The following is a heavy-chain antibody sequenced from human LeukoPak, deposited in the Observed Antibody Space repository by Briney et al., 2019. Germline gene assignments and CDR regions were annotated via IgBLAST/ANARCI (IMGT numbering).Heavy chain of an antibody. CDR1: GGSISSSSYY. CDR2: IYYSGST. D-gene: IGHD6-6*01. V-gene: IGHV4-39*01. CDR3: ASTRRAARPGFDY. Sequence: SETLSLTCTVSGGSISSSSYYWGWIRQPPGKGLEWIGSIYYSGSTYYNPSLKSRVTISVDTSKNQFSLKLSFVTAADTAVYYCASTRRAARPGFDYWGQGTLVTVSS. J-gene: IGHJ4*02.